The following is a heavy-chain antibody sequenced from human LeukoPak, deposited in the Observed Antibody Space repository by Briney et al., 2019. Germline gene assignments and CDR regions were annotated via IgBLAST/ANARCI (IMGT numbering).Heavy chain of an antibody. CDR3: AKVLPRSGSPRGAFDY. V-gene: IGHV3-23*01. D-gene: IGHD3-10*01. CDR1: GFTFSSYG. CDR2: ISGSGGST. Sequence: GGSLRLSCAAPGFTFSSYGMSWVRQAPGKGLEWVSAISGSGGSTYYADSVKGRFTISRDNSKNTLYLQMNSLRAEDTAVYYCAKVLPRSGSPRGAFDYWGQGTLVTVSS. J-gene: IGHJ4*02.